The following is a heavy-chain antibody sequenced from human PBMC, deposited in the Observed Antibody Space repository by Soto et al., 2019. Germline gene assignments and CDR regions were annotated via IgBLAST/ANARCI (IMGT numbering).Heavy chain of an antibody. Sequence: PSETLSLTCTVSGGSISSYYWSWIRQPPGKGLEWIGYIYYSGSTNYNPSLKSRVTISVDTSKNQFSLKLSSVTAADTAVYYCARRVVGASYNWFDPWGQGTLVTVSS. CDR3: ARRVVGASYNWFDP. V-gene: IGHV4-59*08. D-gene: IGHD1-26*01. CDR1: GGSISSYY. CDR2: IYYSGST. J-gene: IGHJ5*02.